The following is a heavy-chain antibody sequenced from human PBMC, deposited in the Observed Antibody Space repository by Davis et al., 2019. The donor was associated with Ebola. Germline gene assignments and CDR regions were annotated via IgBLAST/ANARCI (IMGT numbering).Heavy chain of an antibody. V-gene: IGHV4-59*12. CDR2: IYTSGTTNYNGST. CDR3: ARGLDSSQKYAFDV. D-gene: IGHD6-13*01. J-gene: IGHJ3*01. CDR1: GGSISSSY. Sequence: PSETLSLTCTVSGGSISSSYWTWIRQPPGKGLEWLGRIYTSGTTNYNGSTSYNPSLNSRVTMSLDTSKNRFSLHLTSVTAADTAVYYCARGLDSSQKYAFDVWGQGTMVTVSS.